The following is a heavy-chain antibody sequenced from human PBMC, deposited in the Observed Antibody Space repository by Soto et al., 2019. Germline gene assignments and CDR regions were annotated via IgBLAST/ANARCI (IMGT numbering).Heavy chain of an antibody. J-gene: IGHJ3*02. CDR3: ARASHIVVVTAICAFDI. D-gene: IGHD2-21*02. Sequence: ASVKVSCKASGGTFSSYAISWVRQAPGQGLEWMGGIIPIFGTANYAQKFQGRVTITADKSTSTAYMELSSLRSEDTAVYYCARASHIVVVTAICAFDIWGQGTMVTVSS. CDR2: IIPIFGTA. V-gene: IGHV1-69*06. CDR1: GGTFSSYA.